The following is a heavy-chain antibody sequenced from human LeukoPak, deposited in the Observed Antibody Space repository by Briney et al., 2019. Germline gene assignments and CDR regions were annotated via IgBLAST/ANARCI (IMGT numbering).Heavy chain of an antibody. J-gene: IGHJ1*01. CDR1: GFTFSSYN. D-gene: IGHD3-10*01. CDR2: ISTRGSYI. V-gene: IGHV3-21*01. Sequence: GGSLRLSCAASGFTFSSYNMNWVRQAPGKGLEWVSSISTRGSYIYYADSVKGRFTISRDNAKNSLYLQMNSLRAEDTAVYYRARAEVLLWFGESPGAEYFQHWGQGTLVTVSS. CDR3: ARAEVLLWFGESPGAEYFQH.